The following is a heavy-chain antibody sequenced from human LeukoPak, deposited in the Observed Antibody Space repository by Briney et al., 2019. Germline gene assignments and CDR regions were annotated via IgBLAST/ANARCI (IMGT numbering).Heavy chain of an antibody. CDR1: GFTFSSYS. D-gene: IGHD1-26*01. V-gene: IGHV3-21*01. CDR3: ARAPQYSGSYFFSWPPLGNDY. J-gene: IGHJ4*02. Sequence: GGSLRLSCAASGFTFSSYSMNWVRQAPGKGLEWVSSISSSSSYIYYADSVKGRFTISRDNAKNSLYLQMNSLRAEDTAVYYCARAPQYSGSYFFSWPPLGNDYWGQGTLVTVSS. CDR2: ISSSSSYI.